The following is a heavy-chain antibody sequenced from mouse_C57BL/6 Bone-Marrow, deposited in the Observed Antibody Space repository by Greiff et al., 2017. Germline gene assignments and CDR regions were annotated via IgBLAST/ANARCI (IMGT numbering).Heavy chain of an antibody. CDR2: IFPGSGCT. V-gene: IGHV1-9*01. CDR3: ARNGYGSRLYY. D-gene: IGHD1-1*01. J-gene: IGHJ2*01. Sequence: VKLQESGAELMKPGASVKLSCKATGYTFTGYWIEWVKQRPGHGLEWIGEIFPGSGCTNYNEKFKGKATFTADTSSNTAYMQLSSLTTEDSAIYCGARNGYGSRLYYWGQGTTLTVSA. CDR1: GYTFTGYW.